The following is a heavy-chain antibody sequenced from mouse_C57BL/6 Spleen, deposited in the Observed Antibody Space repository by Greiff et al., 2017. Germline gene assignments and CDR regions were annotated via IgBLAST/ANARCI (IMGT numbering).Heavy chain of an antibody. CDR2: IDPSDSET. CDR1: GYTFTSYW. J-gene: IGHJ3*01. CDR3: ARSYGSSYGFAY. V-gene: IGHV1-52*01. D-gene: IGHD1-1*01. Sequence: VQLQQPGAELVRPGSSVKLSCKASGYTFTSYWMHWVKQRPIQGLEWIGNIDPSDSETHYNQKFKDKATLPVDKSYSTAYMQLSSLTSEDSAVYYCARSYGSSYGFAYWGQGTLVTVSA.